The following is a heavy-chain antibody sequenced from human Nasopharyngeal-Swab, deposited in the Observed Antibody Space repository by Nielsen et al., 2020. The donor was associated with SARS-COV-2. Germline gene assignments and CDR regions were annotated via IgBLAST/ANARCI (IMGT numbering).Heavy chain of an antibody. J-gene: IGHJ4*02. Sequence: SETLSLTCAVYGGSFSGYYWSWIRQPPGKGLEWIGEINHSGSTNYNPSLKSRVTISVDTSKNQFSLKLSSVTAADTAVYYCAKENIRLGYYYDSSGLDYWGQGTLVTVSS. D-gene: IGHD3-22*01. CDR1: GGSFSGYY. CDR2: INHSGST. V-gene: IGHV4-34*01. CDR3: AKENIRLGYYYDSSGLDY.